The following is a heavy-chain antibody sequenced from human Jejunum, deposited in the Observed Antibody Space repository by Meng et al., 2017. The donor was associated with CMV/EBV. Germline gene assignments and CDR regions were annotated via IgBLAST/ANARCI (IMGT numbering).Heavy chain of an antibody. CDR3: ARVHQQLVRGYFDS. Sequence: TFRTYSVSWVRLAPGQGLEWMGGIIPSLNIANYAQKFRGRVTITADNADKSTSTAYMELSSLRSEDTAVYYCARVHQQLVRGYFDSWGQGTLVTVSS. D-gene: IGHD6-13*01. J-gene: IGHJ4*02. CDR2: IIPSLNIA. CDR1: TFRTYS. V-gene: IGHV1-69*10.